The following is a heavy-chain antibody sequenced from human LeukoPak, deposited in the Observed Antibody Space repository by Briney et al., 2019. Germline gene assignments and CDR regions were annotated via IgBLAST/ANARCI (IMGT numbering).Heavy chain of an antibody. CDR1: GGSISSYY. J-gene: IGHJ4*02. CDR3: ARHPHYYFDDTAR. D-gene: IGHD3-22*01. Sequence: PSETLSLTCTVSGGSISSYYWSWIRQPAGKGLEWIGRIYTSGSTNYNPSLKSRVTMSVDTSNNQFSLKLSSVTAADTAVYYCARHPHYYFDDTARWGQGTLVTVSS. V-gene: IGHV4-4*07. CDR2: IYTSGST.